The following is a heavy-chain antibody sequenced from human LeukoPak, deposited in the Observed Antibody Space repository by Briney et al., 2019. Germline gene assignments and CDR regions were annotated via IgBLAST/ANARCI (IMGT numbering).Heavy chain of an antibody. CDR1: GFTFSSSA. Sequence: GGSLRLSCAASGFTFSSSAMSWVRQVPGKGLEWVSGISASGGSTSYADSVRGRFTISRDNSKNTVNLQMNSLRPEDTAVYYCARDTPSSGFDYWGQGTQVTVSS. J-gene: IGHJ4*02. D-gene: IGHD3-10*01. V-gene: IGHV3-23*01. CDR3: ARDTPSSGFDY. CDR2: ISASGGST.